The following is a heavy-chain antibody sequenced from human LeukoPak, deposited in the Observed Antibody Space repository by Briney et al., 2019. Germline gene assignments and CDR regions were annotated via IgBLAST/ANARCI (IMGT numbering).Heavy chain of an antibody. Sequence: SETLSLTCAVYGGSFSGYYWSWIRQPPGKGLEWIGEINHSGSTNYNPSLKSRVTISVDTSKNQFSLKLSSVTAADTAVYYCAWSPGDYVGPNWFVPWCQGTLVTVSS. D-gene: IGHD4-17*01. J-gene: IGHJ5*02. CDR3: AWSPGDYVGPNWFVP. V-gene: IGHV4-34*01. CDR1: GGSFSGYY. CDR2: INHSGST.